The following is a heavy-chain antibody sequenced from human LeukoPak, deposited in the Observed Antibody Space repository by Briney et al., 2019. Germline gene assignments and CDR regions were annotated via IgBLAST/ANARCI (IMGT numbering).Heavy chain of an antibody. CDR3: AREEYYYDSSGSLLVI. D-gene: IGHD3-22*01. J-gene: IGHJ4*02. V-gene: IGHV1-18*01. Sequence: GASVKVSCKASGYTFTSYDISWVRQAPGQGLEWMGWISAYNGNTNYAQKLQGRVTMTTDTSTSTAYVELRSLRSDDTAVYYCAREEYYYDSSGSLLVIWGQGTLVTVSS. CDR2: ISAYNGNT. CDR1: GYTFTSYD.